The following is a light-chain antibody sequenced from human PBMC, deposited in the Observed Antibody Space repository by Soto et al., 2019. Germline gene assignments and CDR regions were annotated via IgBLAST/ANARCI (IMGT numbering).Light chain of an antibody. Sequence: EIVLTQSPATLSLSPGERATLSCRASQSVDCYLTWYQQRPGQAPRLLVYDVSKRATGIPVRFSGSGSGTDFTLTISSLEPEDVAIYYCQQRRNWPLTFGVGTKVEIK. V-gene: IGKV3-11*01. J-gene: IGKJ4*01. CDR1: QSVDCY. CDR2: DVS. CDR3: QQRRNWPLT.